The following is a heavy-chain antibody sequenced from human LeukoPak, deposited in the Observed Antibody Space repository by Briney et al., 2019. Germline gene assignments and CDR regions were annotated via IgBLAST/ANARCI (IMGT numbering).Heavy chain of an antibody. CDR3: ATSFRDREEKIDY. J-gene: IGHJ4*02. D-gene: IGHD1-14*01. Sequence: GGSLRLSCAASGFTFSSYSMSWVRQAPGKGLEWVSAISGDGTYYADSVKGRFTISRDNSKDTLYLQINSLRVEDTAVYYCATSFRDREEKIDYWGQGSLVTVSS. CDR1: GFTFSSYS. CDR2: ISGDGT. V-gene: IGHV3-23*01.